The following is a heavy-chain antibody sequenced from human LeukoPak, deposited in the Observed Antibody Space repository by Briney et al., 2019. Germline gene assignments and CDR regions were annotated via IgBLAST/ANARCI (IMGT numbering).Heavy chain of an antibody. D-gene: IGHD2-21*01. CDR3: ARDKVLGLFDTFDG. CDR1: GFIFSSYA. CDR2: ISSIGGST. J-gene: IGHJ3*01. V-gene: IGHV3-64*01. Sequence: GGSLRLSCAASGFIFSSYAMYWVRQAPGKGLEFVSAISSIGGSTYYANSVKGRFTISRDNSKNTLYLQMGSLRAEDMAVYYCARDKVLGLFDTFDGWGQGTMVTVSS.